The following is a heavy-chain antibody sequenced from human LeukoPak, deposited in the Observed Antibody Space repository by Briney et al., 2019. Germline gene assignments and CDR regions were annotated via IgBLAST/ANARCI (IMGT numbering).Heavy chain of an antibody. D-gene: IGHD3-22*01. CDR2: ISYDGSNK. CDR1: GFTFSSYG. Sequence: GGSLRLSCAASGFTFSSYGMHWVCQAPGKGLEWVAVISYDGSNKYYADSVKGRFTISRDNSKNTLYLQMNSLRAEDTAVYYCAKGEAYYDNSGVFDYWGQGTLVTVSS. J-gene: IGHJ4*02. V-gene: IGHV3-30*18. CDR3: AKGEAYYDNSGVFDY.